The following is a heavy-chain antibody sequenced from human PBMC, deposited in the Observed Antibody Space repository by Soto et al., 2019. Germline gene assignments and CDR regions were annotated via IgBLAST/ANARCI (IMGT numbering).Heavy chain of an antibody. CDR2: ISDDGSDK. D-gene: IGHD3-3*01. Sequence: QVQLVESGGGVVQPGRSLRLSCVASGFTFNRYGIHWVRQAPGKGLAWVALISDDGSDKDYADSVKGRFTISRDNSKNTLYLQMNSLRPEDTAVYYCAKTLRVLELALDYYYGMDVWGQGTTVTVSS. CDR3: AKTLRVLELALDYYYGMDV. CDR1: GFTFNRYG. V-gene: IGHV3-30*18. J-gene: IGHJ6*02.